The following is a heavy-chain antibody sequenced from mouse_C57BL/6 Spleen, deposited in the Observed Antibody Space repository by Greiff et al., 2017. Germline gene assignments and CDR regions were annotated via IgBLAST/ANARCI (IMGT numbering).Heavy chain of an antibody. CDR1: GFSFNTYA. D-gene: IGHD2-3*01. V-gene: IGHV10-1*01. J-gene: IGHJ1*03. Sequence: EVQLVESGGGLVQPKGSLKLSCAASGFSFNTYAMNWVRQAPGKGLEWVARIRSKSNNYATYYADSVKDRFTISRDDSESMLYLQMNNLKTEDTAMYYCVRQYDGYYWYFDVWGTGTTVTVSS. CDR3: VRQYDGYYWYFDV. CDR2: IRSKSNNYAT.